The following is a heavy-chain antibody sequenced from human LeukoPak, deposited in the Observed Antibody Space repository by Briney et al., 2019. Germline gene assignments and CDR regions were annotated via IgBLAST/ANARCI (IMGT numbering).Heavy chain of an antibody. CDR3: AAAGTGFFDY. Sequence: GGSLRLCCAASGLTFDYYAMHWVRQAPGKVLEWVSGISWSSDIITYADCVKGRFTISRDNAKNYLYLQMNSLRAEDKVLYYCAAAGTGFFDYWVQGTLVSVSS. V-gene: IGHV3-9*01. J-gene: IGHJ4*02. CDR1: GLTFDYYA. CDR2: ISWSSDII. D-gene: IGHD6-13*01.